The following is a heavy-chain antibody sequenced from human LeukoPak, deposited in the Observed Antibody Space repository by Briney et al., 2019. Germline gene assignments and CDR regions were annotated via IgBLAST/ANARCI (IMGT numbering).Heavy chain of an antibody. V-gene: IGHV3-23*01. J-gene: IGHJ4*02. CDR2: ISGSGGST. CDR3: AKVQPPEWELLVHFFDY. Sequence: PGGSLRLSCAASGFTFSSYAMSWVRQAPGKGLEWVSAISGSGGSTYYADSVKGRFTISRDNSKNTLYLQMNSLRAEDTAVYYCAKVQPPEWELLVHFFDYWGQGTLVTVSS. D-gene: IGHD1-26*01. CDR1: GFTFSSYA.